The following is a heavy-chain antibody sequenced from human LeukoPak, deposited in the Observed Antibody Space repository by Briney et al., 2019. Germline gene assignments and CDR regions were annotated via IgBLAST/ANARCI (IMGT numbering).Heavy chain of an antibody. V-gene: IGHV1-2*02. CDR2: INPHSGGT. J-gene: IGHJ4*02. CDR1: GYTFTGYY. CDR3: ARDLTAAAGYFDY. Sequence: ASVKVSCKASGYTFTGYYMHWVRQAPGQGLEWMGWINPHSGGTNYAQKFQGRVTMTRDTSISTAYMELSRLRSDDTAVYYCARDLTAAAGYFDYWGQGTLVTVSS. D-gene: IGHD6-13*01.